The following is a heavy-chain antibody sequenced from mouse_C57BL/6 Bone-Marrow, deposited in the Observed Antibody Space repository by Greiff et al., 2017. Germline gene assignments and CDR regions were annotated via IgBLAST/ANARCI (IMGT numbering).Heavy chain of an antibody. V-gene: IGHV5-9*01. CDR2: ISGGGGNT. Sequence: EVQGVESGGGLVKPGGSLKLSCAASGFTFSSYTMSWVRQTPEKRLQWVAAISGGGGNTYYPDSVKGRFTISRDNDKNILYMQMSSLRSEETALYYCSRQVTTVLATKYFDVWGTGTTVTVSS. CDR1: GFTFSSYT. J-gene: IGHJ1*03. D-gene: IGHD1-1*01. CDR3: SRQVTTVLATKYFDV.